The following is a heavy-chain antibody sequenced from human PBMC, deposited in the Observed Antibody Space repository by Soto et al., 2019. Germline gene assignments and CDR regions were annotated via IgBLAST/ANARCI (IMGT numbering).Heavy chain of an antibody. CDR2: IYYSGST. CDR1: GGSISSSSYY. J-gene: IGHJ4*02. V-gene: IGHV4-39*01. D-gene: IGHD6-13*01. CDR3: ATSYGNAWYTY. Sequence: PSETLSLTCTVSGGSISSSSYYWGWIRQPPGKGLEWIGSIYYSGSTYYNPSLKSRVTISVDTSKNQFSLKLSSVTAADTAVYYCATSYGNAWYTYWGQGTQVTVS.